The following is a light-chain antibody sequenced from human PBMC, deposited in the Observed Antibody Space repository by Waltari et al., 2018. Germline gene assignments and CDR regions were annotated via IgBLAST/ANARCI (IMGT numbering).Light chain of an antibody. CDR1: SRAFGVYNF. Sequence: HFPLPRPASVSGSPGQSTTFPCTGTSRAFGVYNFFPWYQQHPGKAPKLMIYDVTNRPSGVSNRFSGSKSGNTASLTISGLQAEDEADYYCSSYTSSGTGVLFGGGTKLSVL. CDR2: DVT. V-gene: IGLV2-14*03. CDR3: SSYTSSGTGVL. J-gene: IGLJ2*01.